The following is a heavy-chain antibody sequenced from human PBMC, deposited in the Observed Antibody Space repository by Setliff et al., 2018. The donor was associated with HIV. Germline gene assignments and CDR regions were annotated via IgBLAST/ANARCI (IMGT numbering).Heavy chain of an antibody. J-gene: IGHJ3*02. CDR1: GFTFSAHG. D-gene: IGHD1-7*01. Sequence: GESLKISCAASGFTFSAHGMHWVRQAPGKGLEWVAFINYDESSEYYVDSVKGRVTISRDNSKNTVDLQMNSLRAEDTAVYYCAKDGDYSNWDYDAFDIWGQGTMVT. V-gene: IGHV3-30*02. CDR3: AKDGDYSNWDYDAFDI. CDR2: INYDESSE.